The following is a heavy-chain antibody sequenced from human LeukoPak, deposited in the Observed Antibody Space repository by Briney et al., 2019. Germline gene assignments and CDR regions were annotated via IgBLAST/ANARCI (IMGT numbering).Heavy chain of an antibody. D-gene: IGHD2-15*01. J-gene: IGHJ4*02. Sequence: GGSLRLSCAASGFTFSSYAMSWVRQAPGKGLEWVSTISGSTYYADSVKGRFTISRDNSKNTLYLQMNSLRAEDTAVYYCARVTCSGGSCSNFDFWGQGTLVTVSS. V-gene: IGHV3-23*01. CDR2: ISGST. CDR1: GFTFSSYA. CDR3: ARVTCSGGSCSNFDF.